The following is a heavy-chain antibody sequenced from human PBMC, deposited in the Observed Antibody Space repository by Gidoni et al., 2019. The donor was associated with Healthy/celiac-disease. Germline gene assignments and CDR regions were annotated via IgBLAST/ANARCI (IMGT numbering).Heavy chain of an antibody. CDR1: GFPLSGYG. V-gene: IGHV3-33*01. CDR3: ARDLARIYYSYGMDV. Sequence: QGQLVESGGGGVQPGGSLRLSCPASGFPLSGYGMHWVRQAPAKGLEWVAVIWYDGSTQYSADSVKGRFTISRDNSKNTLSLQMNSLSAEDTAVYYCARDLARIYYSYGMDVWGQGTTVTVSS. CDR2: IWYDGSTQ. J-gene: IGHJ6*02.